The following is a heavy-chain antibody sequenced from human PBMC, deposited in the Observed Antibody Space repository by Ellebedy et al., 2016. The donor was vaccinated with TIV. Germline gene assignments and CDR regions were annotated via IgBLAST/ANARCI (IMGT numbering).Heavy chain of an antibody. V-gene: IGHV1-2*02. D-gene: IGHD3-10*01. Sequence: ASVKVSCXASGYVLTDYYVHWVRQAPGQGLEWMGWINPTSGVTNYAQNFQGRVTMTRDTSISTAYMELTRLTSDDTAVYYCARDRELLLPSYYYYMDVWGKGTMVTVSS. CDR1: GYVLTDYY. CDR3: ARDRELLLPSYYYYMDV. J-gene: IGHJ6*03. CDR2: INPTSGVT.